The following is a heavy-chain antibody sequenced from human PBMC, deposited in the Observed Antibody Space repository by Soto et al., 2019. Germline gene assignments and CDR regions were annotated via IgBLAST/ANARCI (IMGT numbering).Heavy chain of an antibody. CDR1: GFTFSSSW. CDR2: IKQDGSEK. V-gene: IGHV3-7*01. D-gene: IGHD6-13*01. Sequence: EVQLVESGGGLVQPGGSLRLSCAASGFTFSSSWMSWVRQAAGKGLEWVANIKQDGSEKYYVDSGQGRVTISRDNAKNSLYLQMNSPRAEDTAVYYCARRITAAGAYDYWGQGTLVTVSS. J-gene: IGHJ4*02. CDR3: ARRITAAGAYDY.